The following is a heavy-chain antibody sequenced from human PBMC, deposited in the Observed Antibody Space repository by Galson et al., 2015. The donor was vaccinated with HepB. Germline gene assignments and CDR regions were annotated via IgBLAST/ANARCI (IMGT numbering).Heavy chain of an antibody. V-gene: IGHV4-59*08. CDR2: IYYSGST. CDR1: GGSISSYY. J-gene: IGHJ5*02. Sequence: ETLSLTCTVSGGSISSYYWSWIRQPPGKGLEWIGYIYYSGSTNYNPSLKSRVTISVDTSKNQFSLKLSSVTAADTAVYYCTRGYSYGYWFDPWGQGTLVTVSS. D-gene: IGHD5-18*01. CDR3: TRGYSYGYWFDP.